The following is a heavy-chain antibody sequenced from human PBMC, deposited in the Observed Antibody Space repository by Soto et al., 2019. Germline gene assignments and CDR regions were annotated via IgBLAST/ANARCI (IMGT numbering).Heavy chain of an antibody. D-gene: IGHD7-27*01. V-gene: IGHV3-30-3*01. CDR3: ARPNRHYYYYGMDV. CDR2: ISYDGSNK. Sequence: QVQLVESGGGVVQPGRSLRLSCAASGFTFSSYAMHWVRQAPGKGLEWVAVISYDGSNKYYADSVKGRFTISRDNSKNTLYLQRNSLRAEDTAVYYCARPNRHYYYYGMDVWGQGTTVTVS. J-gene: IGHJ6*02. CDR1: GFTFSSYA.